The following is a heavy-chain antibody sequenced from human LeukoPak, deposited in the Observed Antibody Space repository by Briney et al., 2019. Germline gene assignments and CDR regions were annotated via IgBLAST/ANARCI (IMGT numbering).Heavy chain of an antibody. Sequence: SETLSLTCAVYGGSFSGYYWSWIRQPPGKGLEWIGEINHSGSTNYNPSLKSRVTISVDTSKNQFSLKLSSATAADTAVYYCARGPLPTAGYYFDYWGQGTLVTVSS. CDR3: ARGPLPTAGYYFDY. J-gene: IGHJ4*02. CDR2: INHSGST. D-gene: IGHD6-19*01. V-gene: IGHV4-34*01. CDR1: GGSFSGYY.